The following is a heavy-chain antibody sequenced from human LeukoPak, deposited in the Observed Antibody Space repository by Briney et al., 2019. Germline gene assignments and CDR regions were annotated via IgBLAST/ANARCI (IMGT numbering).Heavy chain of an antibody. CDR3: ARDHLGCSSTSCYASRGGEYFQH. Sequence: GGSLRLSCAASGFTFSSYSMNWVRQAPGKGLEWVSYISSRSATIYYADSVKGRFTISRDNAKNSLYLQMNSLRAEDTAVYYCARDHLGCSSTSCYASRGGEYFQHWGQGTLVTVSS. CDR2: ISSRSATI. CDR1: GFTFSSYS. D-gene: IGHD2-2*01. V-gene: IGHV3-48*01. J-gene: IGHJ1*01.